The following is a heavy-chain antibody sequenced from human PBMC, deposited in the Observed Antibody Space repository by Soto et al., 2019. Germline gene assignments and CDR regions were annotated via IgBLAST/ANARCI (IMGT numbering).Heavy chain of an antibody. V-gene: IGHV5-51*01. D-gene: IGHD4-17*01. CDR1: GYSFTIYW. J-gene: IGHJ6*02. CDR3: ATTTTVTSPYYYYYGMDV. CDR2: IYPGDSDT. Sequence: GESLKISCKGSGYSFTIYWIGWVRQMPGRGLEWMGIIYPGDSDTRYSPSFQGQVTISADKSISTAYLQWSSLKASDTAMYYCATTTTVTSPYYYYYGMDVWGQGTTVTVSS.